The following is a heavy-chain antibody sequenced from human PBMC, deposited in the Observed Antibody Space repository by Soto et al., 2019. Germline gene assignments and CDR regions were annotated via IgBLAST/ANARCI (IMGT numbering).Heavy chain of an antibody. CDR1: GFTFSTYA. CDR2: TSDSGYIT. D-gene: IGHD2-15*01. Sequence: GGSLRLSCAVSGFTFSTYAMSWVRQAPGKGLEWVSSTSDSGYITYYGDSVKGRFTTSRDNSKNTLYLQMNSLGADDTAVYYCARVGSGLWTDDWGQGTLVTVSS. CDR3: ARVGSGLWTDD. V-gene: IGHV3-23*01. J-gene: IGHJ4*02.